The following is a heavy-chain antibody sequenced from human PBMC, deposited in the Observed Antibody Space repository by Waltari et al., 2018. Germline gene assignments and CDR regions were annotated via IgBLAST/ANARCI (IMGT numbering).Heavy chain of an antibody. D-gene: IGHD3-3*01. CDR3: AKDPLLGYDFWSGYRNWFDP. CDR1: GFTFSSYA. CDR2: ISGSGGSK. J-gene: IGHJ5*02. V-gene: IGHV3-23*01. Sequence: EVQLLESGGGLVQPGGSLRLSCAASGFTFSSYAMSWVRQAPGKGLEWVSAISGSGGSKYDADSVKGRFTISRDNSKNTLYLQMNSLRAEDTAVYYCAKDPLLGYDFWSGYRNWFDPWGQGTLVTVSS.